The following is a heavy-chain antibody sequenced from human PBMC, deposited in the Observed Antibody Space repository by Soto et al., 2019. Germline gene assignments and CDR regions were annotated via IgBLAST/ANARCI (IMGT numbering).Heavy chain of an antibody. J-gene: IGHJ6*02. CDR2: IKSKSDGGTT. Sequence: GGSLRLSCAASAFSFTGAWMTWVRQAPGKGLEWVGRIKSKSDGGTTDYAAPVKGRFTISRDDSQHTLYLQMNSLRAEDTALYYCARELYSSGWYRYYGMDVWGQGTTVTVSS. V-gene: IGHV3-15*05. CDR1: AFSFTGAW. CDR3: ARELYSSGWYRYYGMDV. D-gene: IGHD6-19*01.